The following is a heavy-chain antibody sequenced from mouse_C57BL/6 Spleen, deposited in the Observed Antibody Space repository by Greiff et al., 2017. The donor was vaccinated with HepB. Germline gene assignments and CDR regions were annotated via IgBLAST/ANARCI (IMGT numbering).Heavy chain of an antibody. CDR3: ARSKVYYGSSLGYFDV. D-gene: IGHD1-1*01. CDR2: INPNNGGT. Sequence: VQLKESGPELVKPGASVKMSCKASGYTFTDYNMHWVKQSHGKSLEWIGYINPNNGGTSYNQKFKGKATLTVNKSSSTAYMELRSLTSEDSAVYYCARSKVYYGSSLGYFDVWGTGTTVTVSS. CDR1: GYTFTDYN. J-gene: IGHJ1*03. V-gene: IGHV1-22*01.